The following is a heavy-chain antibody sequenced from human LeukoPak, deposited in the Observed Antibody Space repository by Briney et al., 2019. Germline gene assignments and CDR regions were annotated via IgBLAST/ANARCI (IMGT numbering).Heavy chain of an antibody. CDR1: GGTFSNYA. J-gene: IGHJ4*02. Sequence: PWASVTVSCKASGGTFSNYAITWVRQAPGQGIEWVGGLIPIFGTPNYAQKFQGRVTITADKSTSTAYMELSSLRSEDTAVYYCARFRGYSNYVYFDYWGQGTLVTVSS. CDR3: ARFRGYSNYVYFDY. D-gene: IGHD4-11*01. V-gene: IGHV1-69*06. CDR2: LIPIFGTP.